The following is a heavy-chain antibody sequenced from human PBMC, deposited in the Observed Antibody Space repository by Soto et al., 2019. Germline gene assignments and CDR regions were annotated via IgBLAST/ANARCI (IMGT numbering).Heavy chain of an antibody. J-gene: IGHJ5*02. D-gene: IGHD1-1*01. V-gene: IGHV4-30-2*01. CDR1: GGSISSGGYS. CDR3: AREIRTGTTAATFNWFDP. CDR2: IYHSGST. Sequence: SETLSLTCAVSGGSISSGGYSWSWIRQPPGKGLEWIGYIYHSGSTYYNPSLKSRVTISVDRSKNQFSLKLSSVTAADTAVYYCAREIRTGTTAATFNWFDPWGQGTLVTVS.